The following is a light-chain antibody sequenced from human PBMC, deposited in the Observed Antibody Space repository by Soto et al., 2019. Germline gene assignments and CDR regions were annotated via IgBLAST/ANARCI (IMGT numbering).Light chain of an antibody. CDR3: QKYNSAPLT. CDR1: QGISTY. J-gene: IGKJ4*01. CDR2: SAS. Sequence: DIQMTQSPSSLSASVGGRVTITCRASQGISTYLAWYQQKPGKVPKLLIYSASTLQSGVPSRFSGSGSGTEFTITISSLQPEDVATGNCQKYNSAPLTFGGGTKVEIK. V-gene: IGKV1-27*01.